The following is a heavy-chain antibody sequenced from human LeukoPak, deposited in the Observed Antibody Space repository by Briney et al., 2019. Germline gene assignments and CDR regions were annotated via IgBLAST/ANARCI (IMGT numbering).Heavy chain of an antibody. V-gene: IGHV4-30-4*08. CDR2: IYYTGGT. CDR1: GGSINRHDYH. CDR3: ARDQVCGRDCHNWFDP. D-gene: IGHD2-21*01. J-gene: IGHJ5*02. Sequence: SQTLSLTCTVSGGSINRHDYHWSWIRQPPGKGLEWIGYIYYTGGTYYNPSFRSRAIISMDTSKNQFSLKLSSVTAADTAVYYCARDQVCGRDCHNWFDPWGQGTLVTVSS.